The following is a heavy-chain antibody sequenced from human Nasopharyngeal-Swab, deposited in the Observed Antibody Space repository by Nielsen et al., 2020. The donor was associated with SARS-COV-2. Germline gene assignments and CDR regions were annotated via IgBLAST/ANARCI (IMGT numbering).Heavy chain of an antibody. J-gene: IGHJ6*03. D-gene: IGHD2-2*01. V-gene: IGHV4-34*01. CDR2: INHSGST. CDR3: ARERQLPQYYYYYYYMDV. CDR1: VGSFSGYY. Sequence: SQTLSLTCAVYVGSFSGYYWSWIRQPPGKGLEWIGEINHSGSTNYNPSLKSRVTISVDTSKNQFSLKLSSVTAADTAVYYCARERQLPQYYYYYYYMDVWGKGTTVTVSS.